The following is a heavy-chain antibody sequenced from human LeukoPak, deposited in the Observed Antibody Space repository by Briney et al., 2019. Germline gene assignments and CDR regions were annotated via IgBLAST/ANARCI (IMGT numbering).Heavy chain of an antibody. D-gene: IGHD6-13*01. CDR2: IWYDGSNK. CDR3: ASSHGIAAAGFDY. J-gene: IGHJ4*02. V-gene: IGHV3-33*01. Sequence: PGGSLRLSCAASGFTFSSYGTHWVRQAPGKGLEWVAVIWYDGSNKYYADSVKGRFTISRDNSKNTLYLQMNSQRAEDTAVYYCASSHGIAAAGFDYWGQGTLVTVSS. CDR1: GFTFSSYG.